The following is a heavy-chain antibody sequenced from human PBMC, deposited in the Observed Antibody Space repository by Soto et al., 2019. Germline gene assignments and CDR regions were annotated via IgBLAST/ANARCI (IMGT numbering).Heavy chain of an antibody. V-gene: IGHV3-7*03. Sequence: EVQLVESGGGLVQPGGSLRLSCAASGFTFSNSWMAWVRQAPGKGLEWVANIKEDGSEKYYVDSLKGRFAISRDNAKNSLYLQMTGLRADDTAVYFCATEMGATQGPFDNWGQGTLVTVSS. D-gene: IGHD1-26*01. CDR1: GFTFSNSW. J-gene: IGHJ4*02. CDR3: ATEMGATQGPFDN. CDR2: IKEDGSEK.